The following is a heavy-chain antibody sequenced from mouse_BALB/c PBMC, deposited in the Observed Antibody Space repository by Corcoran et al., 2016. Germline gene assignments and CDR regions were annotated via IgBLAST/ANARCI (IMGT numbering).Heavy chain of an antibody. V-gene: IGHV8-8*01. J-gene: IGHJ4*01. CDR3: ARILKPSAYYGNDGYAMDY. CDR1: GFSLSTSGLG. CDR2: IWWDDVK. Sequence: QVTLKESGPGILQPSQTLRLTCSFSGFSLSTSGLGIGWIRQPSGKGLEWLAHIWWDDVKRYNPALKSRLTISKDTSSSQVFLMIASVDTADTSTQYCARILKPSAYYGNDGYAMDYWGQGTSVTVSS. D-gene: IGHD2-9*01.